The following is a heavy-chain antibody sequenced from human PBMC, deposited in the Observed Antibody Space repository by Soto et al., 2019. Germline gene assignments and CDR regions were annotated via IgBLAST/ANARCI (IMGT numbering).Heavy chain of an antibody. V-gene: IGHV4-59*01. CDR2: IYYSGST. CDR3: ARGCSSTSCYNPNWFDP. D-gene: IGHD2-2*02. CDR1: GGSISSYY. J-gene: IGHJ5*02. Sequence: PSETLSLTCTVSGGSISSYYWSWIRQPPGKGLEWIGYIYYSGSTNYNPSLKSRVTISVDTSKNQFSLKLSSVTAADMAVYYCARGCSSTSCYNPNWFDPWGQGTLVTVSS.